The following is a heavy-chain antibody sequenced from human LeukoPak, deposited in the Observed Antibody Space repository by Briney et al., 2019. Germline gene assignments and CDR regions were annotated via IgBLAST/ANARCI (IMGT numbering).Heavy chain of an antibody. Sequence: SETLSLTCSVSGGSITGSYWSWIRQSPGKGLEWIGHIYYSGTNNYSPSLRSRVTISVDTSNKQFSLKLRSVTAADTAVYYCARSKVTYYYDAGGYYYFDYWGQGALVTVSS. V-gene: IGHV4-59*01. CDR3: ARSKVTYYYDAGGYYYFDY. D-gene: IGHD3-22*01. CDR1: GGSITGSY. J-gene: IGHJ4*02. CDR2: IYYSGTN.